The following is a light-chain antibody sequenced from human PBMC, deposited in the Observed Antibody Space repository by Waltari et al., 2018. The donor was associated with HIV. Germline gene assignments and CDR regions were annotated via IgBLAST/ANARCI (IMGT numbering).Light chain of an antibody. J-gene: IGLJ2*01. CDR1: RSNIGAGFD. Sequence: QSVLTQPPSVSGAPGQRVTIACTGTRSNIGAGFDVPWSQQIPGNAPKLLIYDNNIRPSGVPDRFSGSKSGTSASLAITGLQSEDEADYYCQSYDMSQSGSLVFGGGTKLTVL. CDR2: DNN. CDR3: QSYDMSQSGSLV. V-gene: IGLV1-40*01.